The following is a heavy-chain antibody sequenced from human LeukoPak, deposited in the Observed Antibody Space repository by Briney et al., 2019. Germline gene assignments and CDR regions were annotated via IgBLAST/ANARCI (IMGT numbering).Heavy chain of an antibody. Sequence: GGSLRLSCAASGFTFRNYWMSWVRQAPGKGLEWVANINQDGGVKNHVDSVKGRFTISRDNAKNSLYLQMNSLRPEDTAVYYCARGAPYRDSDDYWGQGTLVIVSS. D-gene: IGHD1-26*01. CDR1: GFTFRNYW. CDR3: ARGAPYRDSDDY. V-gene: IGHV3-7*05. J-gene: IGHJ4*02. CDR2: INQDGGVK.